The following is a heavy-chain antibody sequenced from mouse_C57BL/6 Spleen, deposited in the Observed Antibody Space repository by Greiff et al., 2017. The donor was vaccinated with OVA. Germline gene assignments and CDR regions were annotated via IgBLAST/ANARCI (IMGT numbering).Heavy chain of an antibody. CDR1: GYAFTNYL. J-gene: IGHJ2*01. CDR3: ARKGIYYGNYGSYFDY. V-gene: IGHV1-54*01. D-gene: IGHD2-1*01. Sequence: QVQLKESGAELVRPGTSVKVSCKASGYAFTNYLIEWVKQRPGQGFEWIGVINPGSGGTNYNEKFKGKATLTADKSSSTAYMQLSSLTSEDSAVYFCARKGIYYGNYGSYFDYWGQGTTLTVSS. CDR2: INPGSGGT.